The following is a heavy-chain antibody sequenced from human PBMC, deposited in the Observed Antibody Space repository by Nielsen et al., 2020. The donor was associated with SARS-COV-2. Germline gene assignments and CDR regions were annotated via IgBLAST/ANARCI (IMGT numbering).Heavy chain of an antibody. Sequence: SVKVSCKASGGTFSSYAISWVRQAPGQGLEWMGRIIPILGIANYAQKFQGRVTITADKSTSTAYMELSSLRSEDTAVYYCARFDTAMVWTPDDYWGQGTLVTVSS. CDR3: ARFDTAMVWTPDDY. V-gene: IGHV1-69*04. J-gene: IGHJ4*02. CDR1: GGTFSSYA. CDR2: IIPILGIA. D-gene: IGHD5-18*01.